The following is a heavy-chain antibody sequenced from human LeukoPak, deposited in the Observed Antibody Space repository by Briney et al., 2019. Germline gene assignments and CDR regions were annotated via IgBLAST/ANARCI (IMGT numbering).Heavy chain of an antibody. CDR3: ATFRPGGYFQN. V-gene: IGHV4-59*01. CDR2: IYYSGSN. Sequence: SETLSLTCTVSGGSISSYYWSWIRQPPGKGLEWIGYIYYSGSNNYNPSLKSRVTISLDTSKNQFSLKLTSVTAADTAVYYCATFRPGGYFQNWGQGTLVTVSS. D-gene: IGHD2-21*01. CDR1: GGSISSYY. J-gene: IGHJ1*01.